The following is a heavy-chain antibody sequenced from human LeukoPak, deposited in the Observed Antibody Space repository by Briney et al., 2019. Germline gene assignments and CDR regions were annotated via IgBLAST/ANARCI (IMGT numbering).Heavy chain of an antibody. CDR3: ARANYYDNSGYSRGAFDI. Sequence: SETLSLTCTVSGVSISSSNSYWGWIRQPPGKGLEWIGSIYYSGNTYYNASLKSQVSISIDTSKNQFSLRLSSVTAADTAVYYCARANYYDNSGYSRGAFDIWGQGTMVTVSS. CDR2: IYYSGNT. CDR1: GVSISSSNSY. D-gene: IGHD3-22*01. V-gene: IGHV4-39*01. J-gene: IGHJ3*02.